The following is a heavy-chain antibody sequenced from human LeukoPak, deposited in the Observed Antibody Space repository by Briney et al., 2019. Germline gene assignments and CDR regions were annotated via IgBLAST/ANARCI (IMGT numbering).Heavy chain of an antibody. CDR1: GFTFSSYS. CDR2: ISSSSSYI. D-gene: IGHD3-22*01. Sequence: GGSLRLSCAASGFTFSSYSMNWVRQAPGKGLEWVSSISSSSSYIYYADSVKGRFTISRDNAKNSLYLQMNSLRAEDTAVYYCARDAGVIDYDSSGPSGFDYWGQGTLVTVSS. J-gene: IGHJ4*02. CDR3: ARDAGVIDYDSSGPSGFDY. V-gene: IGHV3-21*01.